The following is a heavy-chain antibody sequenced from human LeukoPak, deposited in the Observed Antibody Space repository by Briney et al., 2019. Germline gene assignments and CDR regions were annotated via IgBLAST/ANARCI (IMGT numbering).Heavy chain of an antibody. V-gene: IGHV3-23*01. CDR1: GFTFSSYA. Sequence: GGSLRLSCAASGFTFSSYAMSWVRQAPGKGLEWVSGISGSGGSTYYADSVKGRFTISRDNSKNSLYLQMNSLRAEDTAVYYCARDKAGYDSSGAVDYWGQGTLVTVSS. D-gene: IGHD3-22*01. CDR2: ISGSGGST. CDR3: ARDKAGYDSSGAVDY. J-gene: IGHJ4*02.